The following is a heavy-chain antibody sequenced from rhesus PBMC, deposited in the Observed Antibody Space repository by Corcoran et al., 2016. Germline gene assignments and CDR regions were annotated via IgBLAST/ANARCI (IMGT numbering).Heavy chain of an antibody. CDR1: GGSISSGYD. Sequence: QVQLQESGPAVVKPSETLSLTCAVSGGSISSGYDWSWIRQSPGKGLEWIGYIHGSSGSTNYNPSLKSRVTISKDTSKNQFSLKLSSMTTADTAVYYCARNVDGLDSWGQGVVVTVSS. J-gene: IGHJ6*01. CDR2: IHGSSGST. V-gene: IGHV4S7*01. CDR3: ARNVDGLDS.